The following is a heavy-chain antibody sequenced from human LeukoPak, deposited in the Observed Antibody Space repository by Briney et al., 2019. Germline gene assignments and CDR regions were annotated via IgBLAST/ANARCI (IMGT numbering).Heavy chain of an antibody. CDR1: GGSFSGYY. CDR2: INLSGST. D-gene: IGHD3-22*01. V-gene: IGHV4-34*01. CDR3: AGYYDSSGSFDY. J-gene: IGHJ4*02. Sequence: SETLSLTCAVYGGSFSGYYWSWIRQPPGKGLEWIGEINLSGSTNYNPSLKSRVTISVDTSKNQFSLKLSSVTAADTAVYYCAGYYDSSGSFDYWGQGTLVTVSS.